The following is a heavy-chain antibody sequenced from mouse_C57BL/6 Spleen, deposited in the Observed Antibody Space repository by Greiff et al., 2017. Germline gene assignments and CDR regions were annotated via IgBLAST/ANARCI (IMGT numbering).Heavy chain of an antibody. CDR2: IYPGSGST. CDR1: GYTFTSYW. CDR3: ARWDGYTGYFDV. J-gene: IGHJ1*03. V-gene: IGHV1-55*01. D-gene: IGHD2-3*01. Sequence: QVQLKESGAELVKPGASVKMSCKASGYTFTSYWITWVKQRPGQGLEWIGDIYPGSGSTNYNEKFKSKATLTVDTSSSTAYMQLSSLTSEDSAVYYCARWDGYTGYFDVWGTGTTVTVSS.